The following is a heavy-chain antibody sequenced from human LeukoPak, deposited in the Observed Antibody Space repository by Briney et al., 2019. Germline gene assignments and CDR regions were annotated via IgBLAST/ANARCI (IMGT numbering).Heavy chain of an antibody. CDR2: ISGSGGST. CDR1: GLTFSSYA. CDR3: ANSGYDFWSGYYNY. Sequence: GGSLRLSCAASGLTFSSYAMSWVRQAPGKGLEWVSAISGSGGSTYYADSVKGRFTISRDNSKNTLYLQMNSLRAEDTAVYYCANSGYDFWSGYYNYWGQGTLVTVSS. V-gene: IGHV3-23*01. J-gene: IGHJ4*02. D-gene: IGHD3-3*01.